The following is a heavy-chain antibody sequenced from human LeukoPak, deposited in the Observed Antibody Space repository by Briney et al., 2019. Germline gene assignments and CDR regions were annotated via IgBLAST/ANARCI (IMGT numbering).Heavy chain of an antibody. CDR1: GFTFSSYG. D-gene: IGHD2-15*01. CDR3: AKDEKRYCSGGSCYDTLDY. J-gene: IGHJ4*02. CDR2: ISYDGSMK. Sequence: GGSLRLSCAASGFTFSSYGMHWVRQAPGKGLEWVAVISYDGSMKYYADSVKGRFTISRDNSKNTLYLQMNSLRAEDTAVYYCAKDEKRYCSGGSCYDTLDYWGQGTLVTVSS. V-gene: IGHV3-30*18.